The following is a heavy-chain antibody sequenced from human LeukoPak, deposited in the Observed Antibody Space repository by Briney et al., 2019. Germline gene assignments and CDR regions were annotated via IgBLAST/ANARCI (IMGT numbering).Heavy chain of an antibody. V-gene: IGHV1-3*03. D-gene: IGHD3-22*01. CDR2: IDAGNGRT. J-gene: IGHJ5*02. CDR1: GYDFTKYA. CDR3: AGDQYYDSKGWFDP. Sequence: ASVKVSCKASGYDFTKYAVQWVRQAPGQRLEWMGWIDAGNGRTKYSPDFQGRVIISRDTSASIAYMELSSLRSDDMAVYYCAGDQYYDSKGWFDPWGQGTLVTVSS.